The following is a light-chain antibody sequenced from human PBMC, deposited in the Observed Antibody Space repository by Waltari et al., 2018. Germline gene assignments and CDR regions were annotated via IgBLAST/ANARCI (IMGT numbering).Light chain of an antibody. CDR3: CSYAGLGTYV. CDR2: EVI. V-gene: IGLV2-23*02. J-gene: IGLJ1*01. Sequence: QSALTQPASVSGTPEQSITIPCTGTLSAVGHYYLVYWYSQHPGKAPKLLVCEVIKRPSGVSSRFSGSKSGNTASLTISGLQAEDEADYYCCSYAGLGTYVFGSGTKVTVL. CDR1: LSAVGHYYL.